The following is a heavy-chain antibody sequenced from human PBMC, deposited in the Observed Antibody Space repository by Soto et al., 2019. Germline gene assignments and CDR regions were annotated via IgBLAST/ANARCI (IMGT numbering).Heavy chain of an antibody. D-gene: IGHD3-10*01. J-gene: IGHJ4*02. V-gene: IGHV3-74*01. Sequence: EVQLVESGGDLVQPGGSLRLSCAASGFTFNNYWMHWVRQAPGKGLVWVSRIKGDESSTNYVDSVKGRFTISRDNAKNTLYLQMNGLRPEETAVYYCARGGSGAYLLDYWGQGTLVTVSS. CDR3: ARGGSGAYLLDY. CDR2: IKGDESST. CDR1: GFTFNNYW.